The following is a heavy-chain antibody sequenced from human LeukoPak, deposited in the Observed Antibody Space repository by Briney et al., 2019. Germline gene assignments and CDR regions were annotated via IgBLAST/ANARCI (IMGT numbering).Heavy chain of an antibody. D-gene: IGHD5-18*01. Sequence: GGSLRLSCAASGFTFSSYAMSWVRQAPGKGLEWVANIKQDGSEKYYVDSVKGRFTISRDNAKNSLYLQMNSLRAEDTAVYYCARGGSVDTASDGDYWGQGTLVTVSS. J-gene: IGHJ4*02. V-gene: IGHV3-7*01. CDR1: GFTFSSYA. CDR3: ARGGSVDTASDGDY. CDR2: IKQDGSEK.